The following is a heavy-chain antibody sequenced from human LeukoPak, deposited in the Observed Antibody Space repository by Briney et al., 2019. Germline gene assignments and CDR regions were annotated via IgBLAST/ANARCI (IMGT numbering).Heavy chain of an antibody. J-gene: IGHJ4*02. Sequence: SETLSLTCTVSGGSISSYYWSWIRQPAGKGLEWIGRIYTSGSNNYNPSLKSRVTMSVDTSKNQFSLKLSSVTAADTAVYYCAREAEGRATALVVPAAHFDYWGQGTLVTVSS. CDR2: IYTSGSN. V-gene: IGHV4-4*07. D-gene: IGHD2-2*01. CDR1: GGSISSYY. CDR3: AREAEGRATALVVPAAHFDY.